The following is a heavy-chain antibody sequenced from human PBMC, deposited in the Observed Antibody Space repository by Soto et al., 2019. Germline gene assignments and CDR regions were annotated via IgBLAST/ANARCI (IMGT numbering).Heavy chain of an antibody. CDR1: GFTCSTYG. CDR2: ISDSGHYI. Sequence: AGSLRLFCAASGFTCSTYGMHWVRQAPGKGLEWLSSISDSGHYIYYADSAKGRFTICRDNAKNSLFLQMNSLRGEDTAVYYCGSPFGGLIVNPADKWGQGTLVTVP. V-gene: IGHV3-21*01. CDR3: GSPFGGLIVNPADK. J-gene: IGHJ4*02. D-gene: IGHD3-16*01.